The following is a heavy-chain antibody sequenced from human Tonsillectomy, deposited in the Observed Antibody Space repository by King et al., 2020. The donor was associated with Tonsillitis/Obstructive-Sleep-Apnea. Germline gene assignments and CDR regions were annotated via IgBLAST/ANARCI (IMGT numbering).Heavy chain of an antibody. CDR2: ISAYNGDT. CDR3: ARDSMSHYFDSRAYHTFHY. D-gene: IGHD3-22*01. J-gene: IGHJ4*02. CDR1: GYTFTSYG. V-gene: IGHV1-18*01. Sequence: VQLVESGAEVKKPGASVKVSCKASGYTFTSYGISWVRQAPGQGLEWMGWISAYNGDTNYAQKLQGRVTMTTDTSTSTAYMEVRSLRSADTAVYYCARDSMSHYFDSRAYHTFHYGGQGTLVTVSS.